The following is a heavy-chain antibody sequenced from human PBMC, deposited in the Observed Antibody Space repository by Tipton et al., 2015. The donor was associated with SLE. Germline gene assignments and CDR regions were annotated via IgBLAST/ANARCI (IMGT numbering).Heavy chain of an antibody. CDR2: IYYSGST. J-gene: IGHJ4*02. CDR1: GGSISSGDYY. D-gene: IGHD6-19*01. CDR3: ASLIAVAGTENDY. Sequence: TLSLTCTVSGGSISSGDYYWSWIRQPPGKGLEWIGYIYYSGSTYYNPSLKSRVTISVDTSKNQFSLKLSSVTAADTAVYYCASLIAVAGTENDYWGQGTLVTVSS. V-gene: IGHV4-30-4*08.